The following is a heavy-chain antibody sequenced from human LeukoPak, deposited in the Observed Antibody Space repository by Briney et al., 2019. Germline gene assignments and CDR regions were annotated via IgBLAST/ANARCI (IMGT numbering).Heavy chain of an antibody. CDR1: GFTFSSYA. Sequence: AGGSLRLSCAASGFTFSSYAMHWVRQAPGKGPEWVAIISYDGSNEDFADSVKGRFTLSRDNSKNTVSLQMNSLRPEDTAVYYCARGPYRCSSTPCYAYYFDFWGQGTLVTVSS. CDR2: ISYDGSNE. D-gene: IGHD2-2*01. CDR3: ARGPYRCSSTPCYAYYFDF. J-gene: IGHJ4*02. V-gene: IGHV3-30*04.